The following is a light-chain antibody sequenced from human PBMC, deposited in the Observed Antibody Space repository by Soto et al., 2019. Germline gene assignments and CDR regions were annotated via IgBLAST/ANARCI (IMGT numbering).Light chain of an antibody. Sequence: QSALTQPRSVSGSPGQSVTIPCTGTSSDVGGYNYVSWYQQHPGKAPKLVIYDVSKRPSGVPDRFSGSKSGNTASLTISGLQGEDEADYYCCSYAGIYVFGTVTKVNDL. V-gene: IGLV2-11*01. CDR1: SSDVGGYNY. J-gene: IGLJ1*01. CDR2: DVS. CDR3: CSYAGIYV.